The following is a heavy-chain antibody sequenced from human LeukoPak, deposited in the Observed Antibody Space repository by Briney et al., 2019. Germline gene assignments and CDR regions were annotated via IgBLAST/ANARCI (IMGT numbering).Heavy chain of an antibody. CDR2: ISSGSSTT. D-gene: IGHD1-26*01. Sequence: PGGSLRLSCAASGFTFSPLGMNWVRQAPGRGLEWVSYISSGSSTTCYADSVKGRFTISRDNAKNSLYLQMNSLRAEDTAVYYCARDLYSGSYYGVNYWGQGTLVTVSS. J-gene: IGHJ4*02. CDR1: GFTFSPLG. V-gene: IGHV3-48*01. CDR3: ARDLYSGSYYGVNY.